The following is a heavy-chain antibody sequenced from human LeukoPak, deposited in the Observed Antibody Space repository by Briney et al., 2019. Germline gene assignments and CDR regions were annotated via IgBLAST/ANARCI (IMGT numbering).Heavy chain of an antibody. CDR2: ISWNSGSI. V-gene: IGHV3-9*01. CDR3: AKDWGLSGSYSRFDY. CDR1: GFTFDDYA. Sequence: GGSLRLSCAASGFTFDDYAMHWGRQAPGTGLAWVSGISWNSGSIGYADSVKGRFTISRDNAKNSLYLQMNSLRAEDTALYYCAKDWGLSGSYSRFDYWGQGTLVTVSS. J-gene: IGHJ4*02. D-gene: IGHD1-26*01.